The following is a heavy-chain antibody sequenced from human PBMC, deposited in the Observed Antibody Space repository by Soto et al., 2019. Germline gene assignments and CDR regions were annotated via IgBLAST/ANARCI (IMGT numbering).Heavy chain of an antibody. Sequence: QVQLVESGGGVVQPGRSLRLSCAASGFTFSSYGMHWVRQAPGKGLEWVAVIWYDGSNKYYADSVKGRFTISRDNSKNXLXQQMNSLRAEDTAVYYCARDLNGMATITFYYYGMDVWGQGTTVTVSS. CDR3: ARDLNGMATITFYYYGMDV. J-gene: IGHJ6*02. CDR2: IWYDGSNK. CDR1: GFTFSSYG. V-gene: IGHV3-33*01. D-gene: IGHD5-12*01.